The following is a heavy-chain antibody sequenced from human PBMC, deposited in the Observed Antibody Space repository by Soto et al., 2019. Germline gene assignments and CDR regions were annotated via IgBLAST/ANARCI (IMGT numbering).Heavy chain of an antibody. D-gene: IGHD4-17*01. J-gene: IGHJ4*02. Sequence: QVQLQESGPGLVKPSETLSLTCTVSGGSISSYYWSWIRQPPGKGLEWIGYIYYSGSTNYNPSLKSRVTISVDASKNQFSLKLSSVTAADTAVYYCARGDDYGDYFLIDWGQGTLVTVSS. V-gene: IGHV4-59*01. CDR1: GGSISSYY. CDR2: IYYSGST. CDR3: ARGDDYGDYFLID.